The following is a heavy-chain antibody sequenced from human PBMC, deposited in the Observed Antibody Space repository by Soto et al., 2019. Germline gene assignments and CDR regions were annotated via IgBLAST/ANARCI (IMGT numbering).Heavy chain of an antibody. CDR3: ARDLGYGDYGTDF. J-gene: IGHJ4*02. D-gene: IGHD4-17*01. CDR1: GYSFSNNG. Sequence: QVQLVQSGAEVKKPGSSVKVSCQASGYSFSNNGMSWVRQSPGQGFEWMGWINGDNGNTNYAQKVQGRVTMTTDTSTSTAYMELRSLRSDDSAVYYCARDLGYGDYGTDFWGQGTLVTVSS. CDR2: INGDNGNT. V-gene: IGHV1-18*01.